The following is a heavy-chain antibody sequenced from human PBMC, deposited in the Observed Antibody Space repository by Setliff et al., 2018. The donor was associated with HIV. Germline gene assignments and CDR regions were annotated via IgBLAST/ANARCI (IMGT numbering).Heavy chain of an antibody. D-gene: IGHD6-13*01. V-gene: IGHV3-11*05. J-gene: IGHJ4*02. Sequence: GGSLRLSCVVSGFNFSDDYMSWIRQAPGKGLEWVSYISSSGSFTNYADSVKGRFTISRDNAKSSLYLQMNSLRAEDTAVYYCARGVAAAGTDYWGQGTLVTVSS. CDR1: GFNFSDDY. CDR2: ISSSGSFT. CDR3: ARGVAAAGTDY.